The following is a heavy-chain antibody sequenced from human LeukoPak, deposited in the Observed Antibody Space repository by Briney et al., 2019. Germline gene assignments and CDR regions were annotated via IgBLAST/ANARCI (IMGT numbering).Heavy chain of an antibody. D-gene: IGHD4-17*01. V-gene: IGHV4-59*08. Sequence: SETLSRTCTVSGGSISSYYWSWIRQPPGKRLEWIGYVYYTGRTNYNPSLRGRVTISVDTSKNQFSLKLSSVTAADTAVYYCARSRRDYGDYGVDYSGPGTLATVSS. CDR2: VYYTGRT. J-gene: IGHJ4*02. CDR3: ARSRRDYGDYGVDY. CDR1: GGSISSYY.